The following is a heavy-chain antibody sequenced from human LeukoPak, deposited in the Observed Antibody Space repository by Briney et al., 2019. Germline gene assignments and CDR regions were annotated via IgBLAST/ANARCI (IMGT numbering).Heavy chain of an antibody. CDR1: GGSFSGYY. Sequence: KPSETLSLTCAVYGGSFSGYYWSWIRQPPGKGLEWIGEINHSGSTNYNPSLKSRVTISVDTSKNQFSLKLSSVTAADTAVYYCARGPAAHDYWGQGTLVTVSS. D-gene: IGHD6-13*01. V-gene: IGHV4-34*01. CDR2: INHSGST. CDR3: ARGPAAHDY. J-gene: IGHJ4*02.